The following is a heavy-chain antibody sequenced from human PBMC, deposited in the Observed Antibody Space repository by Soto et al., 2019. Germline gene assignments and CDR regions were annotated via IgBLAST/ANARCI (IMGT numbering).Heavy chain of an antibody. Sequence: SVKVSYKASGGTFSNYPISWVRQAPGQGLEWMGGIIPIFGTVNYAQKFQGRVTITADESTSTAYMELSSLRSEDTAVYYCARGNHRWLQLWYFDLWGRGTLVTSPQ. CDR3: ARGNHRWLQLWYFDL. D-gene: IGHD5-12*01. CDR2: IIPIFGTV. J-gene: IGHJ2*01. CDR1: GGTFSNYP. V-gene: IGHV1-69*13.